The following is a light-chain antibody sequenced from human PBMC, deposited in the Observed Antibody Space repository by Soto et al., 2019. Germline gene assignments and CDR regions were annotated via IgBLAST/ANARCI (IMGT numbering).Light chain of an antibody. CDR2: KAS. CDR1: QSISSW. CDR3: QQYNSDPLT. J-gene: IGKJ4*01. V-gene: IGKV1-5*03. Sequence: DIQMTQSPSTLSASVGDRVTITCRASQSISSWLAWYQQKPGKAPKLLIYKASSLESGVPSRFSGSGSGTEVTLTISGLQPDDFATYYCQQYNSDPLTFGGGTEVEI.